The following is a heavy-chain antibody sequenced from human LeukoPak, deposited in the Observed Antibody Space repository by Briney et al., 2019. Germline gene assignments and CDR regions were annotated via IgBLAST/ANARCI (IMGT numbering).Heavy chain of an antibody. CDR1: GFTFSGSA. J-gene: IGHJ4*02. CDR3: ARDASGSYFPVYFDY. D-gene: IGHD1-26*01. CDR2: IRSKGNSYAT. Sequence: GGSLRLSCAASGFTFSGSAMHWVRQASGKGLEWVGRIRSKGNSYATAYAASVKGRFTISRDDSKNTAYLQMNSLKTEDTAVYYCARDASGSYFPVYFDYWGQGTLVTVSS. V-gene: IGHV3-73*01.